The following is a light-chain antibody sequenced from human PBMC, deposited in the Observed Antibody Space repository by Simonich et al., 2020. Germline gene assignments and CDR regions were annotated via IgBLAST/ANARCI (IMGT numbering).Light chain of an antibody. J-gene: IGLJ2*01. CDR2: EGS. Sequence: QSALTQPASVSGSPVQSITISCTGTSSDVGSYNLVSWYQQHPVKAPKLMIYEGSKRPSGGSNRFSGSKSGNTASLTISGLQAEDEADYYCCSYTSSSTLVFGGGTKLTVL. CDR1: SSDVGSYNL. V-gene: IGLV2-14*02. CDR3: CSYTSSSTLV.